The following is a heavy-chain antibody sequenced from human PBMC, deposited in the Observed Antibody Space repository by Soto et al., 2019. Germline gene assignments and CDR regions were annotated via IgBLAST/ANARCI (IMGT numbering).Heavy chain of an antibody. CDR3: AGQVGVVIPAAMRDYYYYYGMDV. Sequence: SETLSLTCVVYGGSISGYYWSWIRQPPGKRLEWIGEINHSGSTNYNPSLKSRGTISVDTSKNQFSLKLNSVTAADTAVYYCAGQVGVVIPAAMRDYYYYYGMDVWGQGTTVTVSS. J-gene: IGHJ6*02. D-gene: IGHD2-2*01. CDR2: INHSGST. CDR1: GGSISGYY. V-gene: IGHV4-34*01.